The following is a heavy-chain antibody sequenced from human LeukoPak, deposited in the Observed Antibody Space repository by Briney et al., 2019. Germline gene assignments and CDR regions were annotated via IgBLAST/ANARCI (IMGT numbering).Heavy chain of an antibody. Sequence: GGSLRPSCAASGFTFSSYAMSWVRQAPGKGLEWVSAISGSGGSTYYADSVKGRFTISRDNSKNTLYLQMNSLRAEDTAVYYCANGDYGDYFDYWGQGTLVTVSS. CDR1: GFTFSSYA. J-gene: IGHJ4*02. CDR3: ANGDYGDYFDY. D-gene: IGHD4-17*01. CDR2: ISGSGGST. V-gene: IGHV3-23*01.